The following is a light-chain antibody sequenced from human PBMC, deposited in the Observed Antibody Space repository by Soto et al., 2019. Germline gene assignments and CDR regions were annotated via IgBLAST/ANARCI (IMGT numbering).Light chain of an antibody. CDR1: QTLSNSF. Sequence: EIVLTQSPGTLSLSPGERATLSYRASQTLSNSFIAWYQQKPGQAPRLLIYDTSSRATGVPDRYSASGSGTDFTLTISRLEPEDFAVYYCQQRSNWPPITFGQGTRLEIK. J-gene: IGKJ5*01. V-gene: IGKV3D-20*02. CDR3: QQRSNWPPIT. CDR2: DTS.